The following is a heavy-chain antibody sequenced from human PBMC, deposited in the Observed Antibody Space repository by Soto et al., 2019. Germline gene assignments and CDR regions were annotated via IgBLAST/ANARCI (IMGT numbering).Heavy chain of an antibody. Sequence: SETLSLTCTVSGDSISSSGYYWGWIRQPPGKGLEWIATIYSSGTTYYNPSLKSRVTISVDTSKITFSLNLTSVTAADTAVYYCASRTSRICSGGSCFHYWGQGTLVTVSS. CDR1: GDSISSSGYY. CDR2: IYSSGTT. J-gene: IGHJ4*02. D-gene: IGHD2-15*01. CDR3: ASRTSRICSGGSCFHY. V-gene: IGHV4-39*01.